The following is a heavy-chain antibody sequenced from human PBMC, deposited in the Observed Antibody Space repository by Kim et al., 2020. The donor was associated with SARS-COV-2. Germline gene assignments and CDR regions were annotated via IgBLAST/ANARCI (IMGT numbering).Heavy chain of an antibody. CDR3: ARDLSLGSTLYYYFAY. CDR1: GFTFSNYA. Sequence: GGSLRLSCAASGFTFSNYAINWVRQAPGKGLEWVSYISSSSGKIDYADSVKGRFTISRDNAKNSVYLQMNSLRDEDTAVYYCARDLSLGSTLYYYFAYWGQGALVAVSS. V-gene: IGHV3-48*02. CDR2: ISSSSGKI. D-gene: IGHD6-13*01. J-gene: IGHJ4*02.